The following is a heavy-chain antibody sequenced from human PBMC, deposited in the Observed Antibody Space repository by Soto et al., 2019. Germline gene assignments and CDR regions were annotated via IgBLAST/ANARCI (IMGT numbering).Heavy chain of an antibody. CDR3: ARASGYDGTHFDY. Sequence: PSETLSLTCAVSGSSISSGGYSWSWIRQPPGKGLEWIGYIYHSGSTYYNPSLKRRVTISVDRSKNQFSLKLSSVTAADTAVYYCARASGYDGTHFDYWGQGTLVTVSS. CDR2: IYHSGST. J-gene: IGHJ4*02. CDR1: GSSISSGGYS. V-gene: IGHV4-30-2*01. D-gene: IGHD5-12*01.